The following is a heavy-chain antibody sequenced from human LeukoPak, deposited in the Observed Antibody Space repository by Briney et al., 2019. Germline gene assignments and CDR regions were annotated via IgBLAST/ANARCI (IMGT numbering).Heavy chain of an antibody. CDR1: GFTFSSYG. CDR2: IWYDGSNK. D-gene: IGHD5-24*01. J-gene: IGHJ6*02. V-gene: IGHV3-33*01. CDR3: ARENGYNLDGMDV. Sequence: GRSLRLSCAASGFTFSSYGMHWVRQAPGKGLEWVAVIWYDGSNKYYADSVKGRFTISRDNSKNTLYLQMNSLRAEDTAVYYCARENGYNLDGMDVWGQGTTVTVSS.